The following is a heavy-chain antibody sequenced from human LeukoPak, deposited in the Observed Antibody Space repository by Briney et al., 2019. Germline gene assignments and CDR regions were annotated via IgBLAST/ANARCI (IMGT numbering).Heavy chain of an antibody. J-gene: IGHJ3*02. CDR2: INSDGSST. CDR3: ARRERTMDDAFDI. V-gene: IGHV3-74*01. CDR1: GFTFSSYW. Sequence: GGSLRLSCAASGFTFSSYWMHWVRQAPGKGLVWVSRINSDGSSTSYADSVKGRFTISRDNAKNTLYLQMNSLRAEDTAVYYCARRERTMDDAFDIWGQGTMVTVSS. D-gene: IGHD4/OR15-4a*01.